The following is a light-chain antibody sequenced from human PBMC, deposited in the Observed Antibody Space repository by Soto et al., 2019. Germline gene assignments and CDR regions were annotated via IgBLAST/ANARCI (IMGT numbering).Light chain of an antibody. CDR3: RQYQSYWT. CDR1: QSISRQ. Sequence: DIQMTQSPSTLSESVGDRVSITCRASQSISRQLAWYQQKPGKAPNSLIYQASNLENGDPSRFTGSGSGTEFTLTISSLQPDDLDTYYCRQYQSYWTFGQGTKVDLK. V-gene: IGKV1-5*03. J-gene: IGKJ1*01. CDR2: QAS.